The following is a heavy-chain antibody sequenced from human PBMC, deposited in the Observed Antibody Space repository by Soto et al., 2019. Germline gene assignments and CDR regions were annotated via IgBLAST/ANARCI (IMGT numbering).Heavy chain of an antibody. Sequence: PGGYLRLSCAASGFTFSSYSMNWVRQAPGKGLEWVSSISSSSSYIYYADSVKGRFTISRDNAKNSLYLQMNSLRAEDTAVYYCAIDTGLWIQLLAFDPSGQGTLVIVSS. J-gene: IGHJ5*02. V-gene: IGHV3-21*01. CDR2: ISSSSSYI. CDR1: GFTFSSYS. CDR3: AIDTGLWIQLLAFDP. D-gene: IGHD5-18*01.